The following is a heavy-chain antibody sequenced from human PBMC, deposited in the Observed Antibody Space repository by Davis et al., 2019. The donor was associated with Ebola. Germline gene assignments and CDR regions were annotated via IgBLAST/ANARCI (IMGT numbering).Heavy chain of an antibody. D-gene: IGHD1-14*01. V-gene: IGHV5-51*01. Sequence: GESLKISCKGSGYSFTSYWIGWVRQMPGKGLEWMGGIYPGDSDTKYSPSFQGQVTISADKSISTAYLQWSSLKASDTAMYYCARFRSRNYYYYGMDVWGQGTTVTVSS. CDR1: GYSFTSYW. CDR3: ARFRSRNYYYYGMDV. J-gene: IGHJ6*02. CDR2: IYPGDSDT.